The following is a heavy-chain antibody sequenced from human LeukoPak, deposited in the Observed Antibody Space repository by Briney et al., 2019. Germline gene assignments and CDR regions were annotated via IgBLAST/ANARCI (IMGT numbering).Heavy chain of an antibody. Sequence: ASVKVSCKASGYTFTSYGISWVRQAPGQGLEWMGWISAYNGNTNYAQKLQGRVTMTTDTSTSTAYMELRSLRSDDTAVYYCARDTGSGWYNDAFDIWGQGTMVTVSS. J-gene: IGHJ3*02. CDR3: ARDTGSGWYNDAFDI. V-gene: IGHV1-18*01. D-gene: IGHD6-19*01. CDR2: ISAYNGNT. CDR1: GYTFTSYG.